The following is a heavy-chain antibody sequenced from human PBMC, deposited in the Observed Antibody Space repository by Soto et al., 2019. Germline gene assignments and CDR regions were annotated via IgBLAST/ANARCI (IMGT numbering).Heavy chain of an antibody. V-gene: IGHV3-21*01. CDR1: GFTFSGDA. D-gene: IGHD3-10*02. CDR3: VRDYVMDV. CDR2: ISTTSTYI. J-gene: IGHJ6*02. Sequence: GGSLRLSCAASGFTFSGDAMNWVRQAPGKGLEWVSSISTTSTYIYYADPVKGRFTISRDNANNSLHLQMNSLRAEDTAVYYCVRDYVMDVWGQGTTVTVSS.